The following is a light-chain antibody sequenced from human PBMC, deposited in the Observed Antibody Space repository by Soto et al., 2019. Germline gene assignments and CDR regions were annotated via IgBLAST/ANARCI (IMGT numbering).Light chain of an antibody. V-gene: IGKV1-9*01. CDR1: QGISSY. J-gene: IGKJ4*01. CDR3: QQVNVYPST. Sequence: IQLTQSPSSLSASVGDRVTITCLASQGISSYLGWYQQKPGKAPNLLIYDASTLHSGVPSRFSGGRSGTDFTLTISSLQPEDFATYYCQQVNVYPSTFGGGTKVDI. CDR2: DAS.